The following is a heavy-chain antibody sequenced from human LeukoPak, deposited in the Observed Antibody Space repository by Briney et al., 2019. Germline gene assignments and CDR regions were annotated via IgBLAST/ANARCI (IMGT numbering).Heavy chain of an antibody. J-gene: IGHJ4*02. V-gene: IGHV1-58*01. D-gene: IGHD2-2*01. CDR1: GFTFTSTA. Sequence: SVKVSCKTSGFTFTSTAVQWVRQARGQRLEWIGWILVGSGNTNYAQMFQERVTLTWDVSTSTAYMVLSSLRSEDTAIYYCASDPPYTSSSAWWGQGTLVTVSS. CDR3: ASDPPYTSSSAW. CDR2: ILVGSGNT.